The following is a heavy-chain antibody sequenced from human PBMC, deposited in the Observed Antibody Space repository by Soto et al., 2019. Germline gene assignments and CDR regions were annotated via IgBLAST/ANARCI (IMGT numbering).Heavy chain of an antibody. CDR3: AKEVVSSSWYKGFDY. D-gene: IGHD6-13*01. CDR2: ISGSGGST. Sequence: PGGSLRLSCAASGFTFSSYAMSWVRQAPGKGLGWVSAISGSGGSTYYADSVKGRFTISRDNSKNTLYLQMNSLRAEDTAVYYCAKEVVSSSWYKGFDYWGQGTLVTVSS. V-gene: IGHV3-23*01. CDR1: GFTFSSYA. J-gene: IGHJ4*02.